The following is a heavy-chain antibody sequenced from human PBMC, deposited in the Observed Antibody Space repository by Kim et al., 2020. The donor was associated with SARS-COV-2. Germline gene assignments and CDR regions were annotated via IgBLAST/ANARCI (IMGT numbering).Heavy chain of an antibody. J-gene: IGHJ4*01. CDR2: ISSSSSYI. V-gene: IGHV3-21*04. CDR1: GFTFSSYS. D-gene: IGHD3-10*01. CDR3: ARVRWTESVVRGVIRVMLPAY. Sequence: GGSLRLSCAASGFTFSSYSMNWVRQAPGKGLEWVSSISSSSSYIYYADSVKGRFTISRDNAKNSLYLQMNSLRAEDTAVYYCARVRWTESVVRGVIRVMLPAYWGQGTLVTVSS.